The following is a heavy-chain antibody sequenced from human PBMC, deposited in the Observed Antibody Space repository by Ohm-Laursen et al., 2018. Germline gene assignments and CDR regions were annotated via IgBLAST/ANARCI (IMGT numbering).Heavy chain of an antibody. CDR2: ISWNSGSI. Sequence: SLRLSCAASGFTFDDYAMHWVRQAPGKGLEWVSGISWNSGSIGYADSVKGRFTISRDNAKNSLYLQMNSLRAEDTALYYCATLTSKYELGAFDIWGQGTMVTVSS. V-gene: IGHV3-9*01. CDR1: GFTFDDYA. J-gene: IGHJ3*02. CDR3: ATLTSKYELGAFDI. D-gene: IGHD1-7*01.